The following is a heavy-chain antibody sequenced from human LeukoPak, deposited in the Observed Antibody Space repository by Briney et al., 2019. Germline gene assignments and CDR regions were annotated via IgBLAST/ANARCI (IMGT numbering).Heavy chain of an antibody. D-gene: IGHD3-3*01. V-gene: IGHV3-30*18. CDR1: KFTYSHYG. Sequence: GGSLRLSCTASKFTYSHYGMQWVRQAPGKGLEWVAVISSDGSIKVYADSVKGRFTLSRDNSINTVDLQMNSLRAEDTAVYYCVKEYHSRGFGAYFDYWGQGTLVTVSS. CDR3: VKEYHSRGFGAYFDY. CDR2: ISSDGSIK. J-gene: IGHJ4*02.